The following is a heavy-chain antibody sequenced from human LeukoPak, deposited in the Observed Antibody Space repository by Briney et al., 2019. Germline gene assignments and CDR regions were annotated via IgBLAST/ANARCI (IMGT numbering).Heavy chain of an antibody. Sequence: PGGSLRLSCAASGFTVTNFAIAWVRQAPGKRLEWVAAIGGDADGTTYPDRVRGRFFLSRDSSKNTLYLQMNVLTVEDTAVYHCVHPTGEGWFYFPYWGQGTPVTVSS. CDR1: GFTVTNFA. CDR3: VHPTGEGWFYFPY. D-gene: IGHD7-27*01. CDR2: IGGDADGT. V-gene: IGHV3-23*01. J-gene: IGHJ4*02.